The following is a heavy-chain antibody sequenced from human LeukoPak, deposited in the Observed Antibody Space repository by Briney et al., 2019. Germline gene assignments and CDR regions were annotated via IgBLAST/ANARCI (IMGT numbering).Heavy chain of an antibody. V-gene: IGHV3-9*01. CDR3: LRLVGATKTFDI. Sequence: RGRSLRLSWSAAGFTLDDYAMGSVRQAPGRGLEWGLGISWNSGSITSADSVKGRFTISRDNAKTSLYLHMNSLRAEDTALYYCLRLVGATKTFDIWGQGTMVTVSS. CDR1: GFTLDDYA. CDR2: ISWNSGSI. D-gene: IGHD1-26*01. J-gene: IGHJ3*02.